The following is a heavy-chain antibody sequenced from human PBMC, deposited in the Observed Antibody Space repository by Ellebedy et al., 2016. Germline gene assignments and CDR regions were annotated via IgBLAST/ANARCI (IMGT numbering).Heavy chain of an antibody. CDR1: GGTFSSYG. J-gene: IGHJ3*02. CDR2: ISAHNGNT. D-gene: IGHD3-10*01. Sequence: ASVKVSCKASGGTFSSYGISWVRQAPGQGLEWMGWISAHNGNTQFAKKFQGRVTMSTDTSTSTAYMELRSLRSDDTAVYYCARDPRRLWFGEYHDAFDIWGQGTMVTVSS. CDR3: ARDPRRLWFGEYHDAFDI. V-gene: IGHV1-18*01.